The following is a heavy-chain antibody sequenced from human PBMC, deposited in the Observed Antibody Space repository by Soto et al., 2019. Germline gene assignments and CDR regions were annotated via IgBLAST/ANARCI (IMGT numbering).Heavy chain of an antibody. V-gene: IGHV1-3*01. CDR3: ARDWIRFSEWLSGGFGY. Sequence: GASVKVSCKASGYTFTSYAMHWVRQAPGQRLEWMGWINAGNGNTKYSQKFQGRVTITRDTSASTAYMELSSLRSEDTAVYYCARDWIRFSEWLSGGFGYWGQGTLVTVSS. CDR2: INAGNGNT. D-gene: IGHD3-3*01. CDR1: GYTFTSYA. J-gene: IGHJ4*02.